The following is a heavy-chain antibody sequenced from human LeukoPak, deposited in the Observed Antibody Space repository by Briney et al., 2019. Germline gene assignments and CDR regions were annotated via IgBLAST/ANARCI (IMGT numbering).Heavy chain of an antibody. CDR2: IYYSGST. D-gene: IGHD2-2*01. CDR1: GGSISSGGYY. J-gene: IGHJ6*03. CDR3: ARSIGYCSSTSCHPRDYYYMDV. V-gene: IGHV4-31*03. Sequence: PSQTLSLTCTVSGGSISSGGYYWSWIRQHPGKGLEWIGYIYYSGSTYYNPSLKSRVTISVDTSKNQFSLKLSSVTAADTAVYYCARSIGYCSSTSCHPRDYYYMDVWGKGTTVTVSS.